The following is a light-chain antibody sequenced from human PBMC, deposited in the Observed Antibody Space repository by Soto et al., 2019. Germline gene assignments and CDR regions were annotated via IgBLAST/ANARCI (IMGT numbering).Light chain of an antibody. CDR1: QALSNY. CDR2: SAS. V-gene: IGKV1-9*01. Sequence: IQLTQSPSVLSASVGDTVTISCRASQALSNYLAWYQQKPGKTPDLLIYSASTLQSAVPSRFSGSGSETEFTLTISSLHPDDFATYYSQQYNSYSRTFAQGTKVDIK. CDR3: QQYNSYSRT. J-gene: IGKJ1*01.